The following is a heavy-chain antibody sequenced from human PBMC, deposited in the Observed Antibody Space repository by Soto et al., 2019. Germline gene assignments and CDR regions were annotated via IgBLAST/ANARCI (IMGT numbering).Heavy chain of an antibody. Sequence: QVQLQESGPGLVKPSQTLSLTCTVSGGSISSGGYYWSWIRQHPGKGLEWIGYIYYSGSTYYNPYLKRLVTISVDTSKNQFSLKLSSVTAADTAVYYCARENCYVDYDYLGEGTLVTVSS. CDR2: IYYSGST. CDR1: GGSISSGGYY. CDR3: ARENCYVDYDY. D-gene: IGHD4-17*01. J-gene: IGHJ4*02. V-gene: IGHV4-31*01.